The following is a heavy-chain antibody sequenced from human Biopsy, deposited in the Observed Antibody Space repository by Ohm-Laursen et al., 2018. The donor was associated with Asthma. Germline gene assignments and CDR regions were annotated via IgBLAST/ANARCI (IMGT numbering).Heavy chain of an antibody. CDR1: GDSISSYH. CDR3: ARVSQGELYCGGDCYSGFDY. J-gene: IGHJ4*02. V-gene: IGHV4-59*01. CDR2: VFYGGAT. D-gene: IGHD2-21*01. Sequence: SETLSLTCTVSGDSISSYHWSWIRQPPGKGLEWIGYVFYGGATNYNPSLKSRVTTSVDTSKNQFYLRLISVTAADTAVYYCARVSQGELYCGGDCYSGFDYWGQGTLVTVSS.